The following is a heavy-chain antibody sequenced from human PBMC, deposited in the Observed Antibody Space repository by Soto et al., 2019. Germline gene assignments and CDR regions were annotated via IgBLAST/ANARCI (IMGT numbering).Heavy chain of an antibody. CDR2: ISYDGSNK. Sequence: GGSLRLSCAASGFTFSSYGMHWVRQAPGKGLEWVAVISYDGSNKYYADSVKGRFTTSRDNSKNTLYLQMNRLRAEDTAVYYCAKARPSMIVVVIGLGDYGREGPM. CDR3: AKARPSMIVVVIGLGDY. J-gene: IGHJ4*02. CDR1: GFTFSSYG. D-gene: IGHD3-22*01. V-gene: IGHV3-30*18.